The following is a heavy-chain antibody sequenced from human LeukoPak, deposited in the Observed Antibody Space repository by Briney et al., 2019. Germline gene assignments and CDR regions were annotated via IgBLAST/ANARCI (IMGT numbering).Heavy chain of an antibody. V-gene: IGHV1-46*01. Sequence: GSSVKVSCKPSGYTLTTYNMHWVRQAPGQGLDWMGIINPSDGGTSYAQTFQGRVTMTRDTSTSTVHMELSSLRSEDTAVYYCARLTSANRYDYWGQGTLVTVSS. CDR3: ARLTSANRYDY. CDR2: INPSDGGT. J-gene: IGHJ4*02. CDR1: GYTLTTYN. D-gene: IGHD1-14*01.